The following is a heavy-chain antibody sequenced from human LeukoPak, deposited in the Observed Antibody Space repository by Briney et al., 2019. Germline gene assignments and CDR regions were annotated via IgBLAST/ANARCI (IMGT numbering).Heavy chain of an antibody. J-gene: IGHJ4*02. CDR1: GFTFSSYA. D-gene: IGHD2-15*01. V-gene: IGHV3-7*01. CDR2: IKQDGTVQ. Sequence: PGGSLRLSCAASGFTFSSYAMSWVRQAPGKGLEWVANIKQDGTVQYYVDSVRGRFTTSRDNAKNSLYLQMNSLRAEDTAVYYCARDKIVETAPLDYWGQGTLVTVSS. CDR3: ARDKIVETAPLDY.